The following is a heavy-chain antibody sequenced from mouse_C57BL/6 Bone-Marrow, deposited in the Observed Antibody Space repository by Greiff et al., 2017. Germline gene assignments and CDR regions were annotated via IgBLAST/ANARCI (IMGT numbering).Heavy chain of an antibody. Sequence: EVQLVESGGDLVKPGGSLKLSCAASGFTFSSYGMSWVRQTTDKRLEWVATISSGGSYTYYPDSVKGRFTISRDNAKNTLYLQMSSLKSEDTAMYYGARHLLPVVALAMDYWGQGTSVTVSS. CDR1: GFTFSSYG. CDR3: ARHLLPVVALAMDY. J-gene: IGHJ4*01. D-gene: IGHD1-1*01. CDR2: ISSGGSYT. V-gene: IGHV5-6*01.